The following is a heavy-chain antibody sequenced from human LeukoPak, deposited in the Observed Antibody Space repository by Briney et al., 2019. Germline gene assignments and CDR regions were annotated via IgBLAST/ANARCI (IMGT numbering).Heavy chain of an antibody. CDR2: INSDGTNT. CDR3: AAGYSSSWYNAFDV. V-gene: IGHV3-74*01. D-gene: IGHD6-13*01. CDR1: GFTISNYW. J-gene: IGHJ3*01. Sequence: GGSLRLSCAASGFTISNYWMHWVRQAPGKGLVWVSRINSDGTNTRYADSVKGRFTISRDNAKNTLYLQMNSLRAEDTAVYYCAAGYSSSWYNAFDVWGQGTRVTVSS.